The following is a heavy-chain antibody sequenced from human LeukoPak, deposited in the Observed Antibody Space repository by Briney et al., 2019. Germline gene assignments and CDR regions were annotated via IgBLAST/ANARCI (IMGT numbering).Heavy chain of an antibody. CDR2: IYSGGST. V-gene: IGHV3-53*05. CDR1: AFTVSSNY. CDR3: AKDFSGYDNKGYFDY. Sequence: GGSLRLSCAASAFTVSSNYMSWVPQPPGKGLEWVSVIYSGGSTYYADPVKGRFTISRDNSKNTLYLQMNSLRAEDTAVYYCAKDFSGYDNKGYFDYWGQGTLVTVSS. D-gene: IGHD5-12*01. J-gene: IGHJ4*02.